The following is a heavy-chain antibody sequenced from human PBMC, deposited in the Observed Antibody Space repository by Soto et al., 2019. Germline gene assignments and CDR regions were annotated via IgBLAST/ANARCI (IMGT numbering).Heavy chain of an antibody. CDR1: VFTFSSYA. D-gene: IGHD6-13*01. J-gene: IGHJ4*02. CDR3: ARDSLWYSSSWYYFDY. V-gene: IGHV3-30-3*01. CDR2: ISYDGSNK. Sequence: GSLRLACAASVFTFSSYAMHWVRQAPGKGLEWVAVISYDGSNKYYADSVKGRFTISRDNSKNMLYLQMNSLRAEDTAVYYCARDSLWYSSSWYYFDYWGQGTLVTVSS.